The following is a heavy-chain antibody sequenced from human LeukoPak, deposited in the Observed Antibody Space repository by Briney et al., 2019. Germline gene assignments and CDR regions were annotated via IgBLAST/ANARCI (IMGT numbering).Heavy chain of an antibody. CDR2: LSGSGGST. D-gene: IGHD1-7*01. CDR3: AKGGRITGTLDF. V-gene: IGHV3-23*01. J-gene: IGHJ4*02. CDR1: GFTYSNYA. Sequence: PGGSLRLSCAASGFTYSNYAMSWVRQAPGKGLEWVSTLSGSGGSTYYADSVKGRFTVSRDNSKDTLYLEMNSLSAEDKAVYYCAKGGRITGTLDFWGQGTLVPVSS.